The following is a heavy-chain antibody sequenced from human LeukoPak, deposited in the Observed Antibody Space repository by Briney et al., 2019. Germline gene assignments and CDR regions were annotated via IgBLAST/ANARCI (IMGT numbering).Heavy chain of an antibody. CDR3: AKDPPAYYYDGSNPFNYFDY. V-gene: IGHV3-43D*03. Sequence: GGSLRLSCAASGFTFDDYAMHWVRQAPGKGLEWVSLISWDGGSTYYADSVKGRFTISRDNSKTSLYLQMNSLRAEETAVYYCAKDPPAYYYDGSNPFNYFDYGGQEPLSTFPS. CDR1: GFTFDDYA. D-gene: IGHD3-22*01. CDR2: ISWDGGST. J-gene: IGHJ4*02.